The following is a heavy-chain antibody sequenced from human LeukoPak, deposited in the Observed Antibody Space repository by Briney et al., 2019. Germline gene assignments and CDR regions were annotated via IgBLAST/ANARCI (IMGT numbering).Heavy chain of an antibody. V-gene: IGHV1-2*02. D-gene: IGHD2-8*01. CDR3: VRDLMLALYNWFDP. J-gene: IGHJ5*02. Sequence: ASVKVSCKASGYTFTGYYMHWVRQAPGQGLEWMGWINPNSGGTNYAQKFQGRVTMTRDTSISTAYMELSRLRSDDTAVYYCVRDLMLALYNWFDPWGQGTLVTVSS. CDR1: GYTFTGYY. CDR2: INPNSGGT.